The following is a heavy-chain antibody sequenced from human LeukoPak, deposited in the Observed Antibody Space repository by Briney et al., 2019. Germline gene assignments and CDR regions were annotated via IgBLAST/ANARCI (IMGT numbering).Heavy chain of an antibody. CDR3: ARGSGTGDV. J-gene: IGHJ6*04. CDR2: INTDGSST. V-gene: IGHV3-74*01. CDR1: GFTFSSYW. D-gene: IGHD3-3*01. Sequence: GGSLRLSCAASGFTFSSYWMHWVRHAPGKGLVWVSRINTDGSSTDYADSVKGRFSISRDNAKNTLYLQMNSLRDEDTAVYYCARGSGTGDVWGKGTTVTVSS.